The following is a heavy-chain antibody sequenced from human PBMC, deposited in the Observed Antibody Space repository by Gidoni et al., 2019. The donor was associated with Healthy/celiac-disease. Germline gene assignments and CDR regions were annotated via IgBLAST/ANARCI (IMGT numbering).Heavy chain of an antibody. CDR2: IIPIFGTA. CDR1: TFSSYA. CDR3: ARDRPAVAGTSFWFDP. V-gene: IGHV1-69*01. J-gene: IGHJ5*02. Sequence: TFSSYAISWVRQAPGQGLEWMGGIIPIFGTANYAQKFQGRVTITADESTSTAYMELSSLRSEDTAVYYCARDRPAVAGTSFWFDPWGQGTLVTVSS. D-gene: IGHD6-19*01.